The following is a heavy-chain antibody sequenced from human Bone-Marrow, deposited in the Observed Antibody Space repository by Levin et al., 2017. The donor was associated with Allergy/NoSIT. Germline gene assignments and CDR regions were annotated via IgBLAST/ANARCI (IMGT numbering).Heavy chain of an antibody. CDR3: ARDLVEDYGDPRQGFV. J-gene: IGHJ6*02. D-gene: IGHD4/OR15-4a*01. CDR1: GFSIGTYG. V-gene: IGHV3-33*01. CDR2: IWFDGSKK. Sequence: QSGGSLRLSCLASGFSIGTYGMHWVRQAPGKGLEWVAFIWFDGSKKEYGDSVKGRFTISRDNSKNTVYLQMDSLRAGDSAVYYCARDLVEDYGDPRQGFVWGQGTTVIVSS.